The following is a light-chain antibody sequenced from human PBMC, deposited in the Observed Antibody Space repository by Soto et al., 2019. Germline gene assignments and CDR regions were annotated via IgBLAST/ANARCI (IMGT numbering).Light chain of an antibody. CDR2: GNS. CDR3: QSYDSSLGGWV. J-gene: IGLJ3*02. V-gene: IGLV1-40*01. Sequence: QSVLTQPPSVSGAPGQRVTISCTGSSSNIGAGYDVHWYQQLPGTAPKLLIYGNSNRPSGVPDRFSGSKSGTSASLAITGPRAEEDADYYCQSYDSSLGGWVFGGGTKLTVL. CDR1: SSNIGAGYD.